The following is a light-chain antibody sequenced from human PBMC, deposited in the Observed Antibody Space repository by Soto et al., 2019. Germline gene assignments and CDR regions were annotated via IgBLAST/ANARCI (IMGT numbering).Light chain of an antibody. Sequence: EIVLTQSPASLSLSPGDRATLSCRASQSVPRNLAWYQQRPGQAPRLLIYDASSRATGIPDRFSGSGSGTDFILTISSLEPEDFAVYYCQQRNSWPETFGQGTKLEIK. CDR3: QQRNSWPET. J-gene: IGKJ2*01. CDR1: QSVPRN. CDR2: DAS. V-gene: IGKV3-11*01.